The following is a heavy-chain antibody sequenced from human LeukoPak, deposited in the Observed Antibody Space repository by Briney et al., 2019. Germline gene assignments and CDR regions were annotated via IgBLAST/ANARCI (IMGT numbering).Heavy chain of an antibody. J-gene: IGHJ4*02. D-gene: IGHD3-16*02. V-gene: IGHV3-74*01. CDR3: ARVFIWGSYRPSDY. CDR2: INSDGSST. CDR1: GFTFSSYW. Sequence: GGSLRLSCAASGFTFSSYWMHWVCQAPGKGLVWVSRINSDGSSTSYADSVKGRFTISRDNAKNSLYLQMNSLRAEDTAVYYCARVFIWGSYRPSDYWGQGTLVTVSS.